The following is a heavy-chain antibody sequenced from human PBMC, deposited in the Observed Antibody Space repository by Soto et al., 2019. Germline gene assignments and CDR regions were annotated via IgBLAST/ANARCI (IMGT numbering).Heavy chain of an antibody. V-gene: IGHV4-59*08. CDR3: ARLPVYSSSSAGKGLDY. D-gene: IGHD6-6*01. Sequence: SETLSLTCTVSGGSISSYYWSWIRQPPRKGLEWIGYIYYSGSTNYNPSLKSRDTISVDTSKNQFSLKLSSVTAADTAVYYCARLPVYSSSSAGKGLDYWGQGTLVTVSS. J-gene: IGHJ4*02. CDR2: IYYSGST. CDR1: GGSISSYY.